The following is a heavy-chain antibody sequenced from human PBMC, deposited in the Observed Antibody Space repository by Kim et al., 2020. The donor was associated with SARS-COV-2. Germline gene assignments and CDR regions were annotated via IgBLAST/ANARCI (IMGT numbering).Heavy chain of an antibody. CDR2: FSAFNATT. V-gene: IGHV1-18*01. Sequence: ASVKVSCKASGYTFASYGITWVRQASGQGLEWMGWFSAFNATTKNAPKLHGKVTMTTDTSTIRAYMELKSLRSDDTAVYYCARARSFDDTNCPLDYWGQGTLVSVSS. J-gene: IGHJ4*02. CDR3: ARARSFDDTNCPLDY. CDR1: GYTFASYG. D-gene: IGHD3-9*01.